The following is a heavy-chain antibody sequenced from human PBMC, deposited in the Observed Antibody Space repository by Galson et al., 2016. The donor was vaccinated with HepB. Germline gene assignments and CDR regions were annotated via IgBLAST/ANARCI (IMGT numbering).Heavy chain of an antibody. CDR3: AREAVPPYYYGMDV. J-gene: IGHJ6*02. CDR1: GGTFSSYA. D-gene: IGHD6-19*01. V-gene: IGHV1-69*13. Sequence: SVKVSCKASGGTFSSYAVSWVRQAPGQGLEWMGGIIPMFGTANYAQKFQGRVTITADESRSTGYMELSSLRSEDTAVYYCAREAVPPYYYGMDVGGQGTTVIVSS. CDR2: IIPMFGTA.